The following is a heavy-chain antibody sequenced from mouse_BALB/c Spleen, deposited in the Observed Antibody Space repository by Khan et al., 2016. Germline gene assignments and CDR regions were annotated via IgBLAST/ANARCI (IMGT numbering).Heavy chain of an antibody. CDR1: GYTFTEYI. Sequence: QVQLKQSGAELVKPGASVKLSCKASGYTFTEYIIHWVKQRSGQGLEWIGWFYPGSGSIKYNEKFKDKATLTADKSSSTVYMELSRLTYEDSAVYFCARHEGRTMITTVYFDYWGQGTTLTVSS. CDR3: ARHEGRTMITTVYFDY. CDR2: FYPGSGSI. J-gene: IGHJ2*01. D-gene: IGHD2-4*01. V-gene: IGHV1-62-2*01.